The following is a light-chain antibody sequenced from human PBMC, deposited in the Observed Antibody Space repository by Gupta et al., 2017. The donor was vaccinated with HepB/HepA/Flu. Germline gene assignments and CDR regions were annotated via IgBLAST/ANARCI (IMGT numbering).Light chain of an antibody. J-gene: IGLJ1*01. V-gene: IGLV1-51*01. Sequence: QSVLTQPPSVSAAPGQKVTISCSGSSSNIGNKYVSWYQQLPGTAPKLLIYDNKKRPSGIPDRFSGSKSGTSATLGITGLQTGDEADYYCGTWDSSLSAGRVFGTGTKVTVL. CDR2: DNK. CDR3: GTWDSSLSAGRV. CDR1: SSNIGNKY.